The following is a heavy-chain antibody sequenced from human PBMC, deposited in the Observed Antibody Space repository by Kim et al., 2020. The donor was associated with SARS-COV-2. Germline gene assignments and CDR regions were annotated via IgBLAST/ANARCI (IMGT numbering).Heavy chain of an antibody. Sequence: SADSGKGRFTISRDNSKNTLYLQMNSLRAEDTAVYYCAKLVPAATYFDYWGQGTLVTVSS. J-gene: IGHJ4*02. V-gene: IGHV3-23*01. CDR3: AKLVPAATYFDY. D-gene: IGHD2-2*01.